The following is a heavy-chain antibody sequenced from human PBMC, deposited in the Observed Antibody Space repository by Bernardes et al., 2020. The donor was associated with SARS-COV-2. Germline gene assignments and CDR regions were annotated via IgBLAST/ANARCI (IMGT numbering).Heavy chain of an antibody. CDR2: IYTSGST. CDR1: GGSISSGSYY. CDR3: AREGRITIFGGEFYYYGMDV. Sequence: SETLSLTCTVSGGSISSGSYYWSWIRQPAGKGLEWIGRIYTSGSTNYNPSLKSRVTISVDTSKNQFSLKLSAVTAADTAVYYCAREGRITIFGGEFYYYGMDVWGQGTTVTVSS. V-gene: IGHV4-61*02. D-gene: IGHD3-3*01. J-gene: IGHJ6*02.